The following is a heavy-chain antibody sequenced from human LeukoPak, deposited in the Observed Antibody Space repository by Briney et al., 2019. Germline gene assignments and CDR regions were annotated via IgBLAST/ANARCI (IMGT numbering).Heavy chain of an antibody. CDR2: IYSDGRT. D-gene: IGHD1-26*01. Sequence: GGSLRLSCAASGVTVSTNYMSWVRQAPGKGLEWVSEIYSDGRTYYAASVKGRFSISRDNSKNTVYLEMNSLRAEDTAVYYCARDLREHGVFDIWGQGTMVTVSS. CDR1: GVTVSTNY. J-gene: IGHJ3*02. CDR3: ARDLREHGVFDI. V-gene: IGHV3-53*01.